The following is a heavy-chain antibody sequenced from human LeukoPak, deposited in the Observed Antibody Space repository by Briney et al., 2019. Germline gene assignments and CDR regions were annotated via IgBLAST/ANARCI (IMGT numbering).Heavy chain of an antibody. CDR2: IRGDGSVK. J-gene: IGHJ3*02. V-gene: IGHV3-7*01. CDR3: SRDANYYDSSRHYFDAFDI. Sequence: GGFLRLSCAASGFTFSKYWMTWVRQAPGKGLEWVANIRGDGSVKYFLDSVKGRFTISRDNAKNSLSLEMSNLRAEDTAVYYCSRDANYYDSSRHYFDAFDIWGQGTMVTVSS. CDR1: GFTFSKYW. D-gene: IGHD3-22*01.